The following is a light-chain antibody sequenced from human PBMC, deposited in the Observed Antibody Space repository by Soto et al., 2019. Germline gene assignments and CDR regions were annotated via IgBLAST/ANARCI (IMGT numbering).Light chain of an antibody. CDR3: NSYTSASTHV. CDR2: NVY. Sequence: QSVLTQPASVSGSPGQSITIFCTGTSSDIGIYNFVSWYQQHPGKAPKLMIYNVYSRPSGVSSRFSGSKSGNTASLTISWLQAEDEADYYCNSYTSASTHVFGTGTKVTVL. V-gene: IGLV2-14*03. J-gene: IGLJ1*01. CDR1: SSDIGIYNF.